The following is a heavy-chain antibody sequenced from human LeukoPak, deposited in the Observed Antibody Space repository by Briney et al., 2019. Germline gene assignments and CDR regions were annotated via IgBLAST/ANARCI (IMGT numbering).Heavy chain of an antibody. V-gene: IGHV4-4*09. CDR2: IYTSGST. CDR1: GGSISSYY. Sequence: PSETLSLTCTVSGGSISSYYWSWIRQPPGKGLEWIGYIYTSGSTNYNPSLKSRVTISVDTSKNQFSLKLSSVTAADTAVYYCARLDNGYSSWGYYYYYMDVWGKGTTVTVS. CDR3: ARLDNGYSSWGYYYYYMDV. D-gene: IGHD6-13*01. J-gene: IGHJ6*03.